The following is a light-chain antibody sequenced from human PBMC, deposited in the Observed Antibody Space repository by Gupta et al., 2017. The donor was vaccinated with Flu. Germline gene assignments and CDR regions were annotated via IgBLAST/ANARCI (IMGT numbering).Light chain of an antibody. Sequence: PTTLSASVGDRVTITCRASQSISSWLAWYQQKPGKAPKLLIYKASSLESGVPSRFSGSGSGTEFTLTISSLQPDDFATYYCQQYNSYPYTFGQGTKLEIK. CDR2: KAS. J-gene: IGKJ2*01. V-gene: IGKV1-5*03. CDR3: QQYNSYPYT. CDR1: QSISSW.